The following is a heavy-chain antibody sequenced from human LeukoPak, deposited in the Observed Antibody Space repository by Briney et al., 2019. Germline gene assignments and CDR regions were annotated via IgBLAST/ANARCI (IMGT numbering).Heavy chain of an antibody. CDR1: GFIFSSYD. CDR2: ISYDGSSK. Sequence: PGGSLRLSCAVSGFIFSSYDMHWVRQAPGKGLEWVAVISYDGSSKYYADSVKGRFTISRDNSKNTLYLQMNSLRAEDTAVYYCASGLELDYWGQGTLVTVSS. CDR3: ASGLELDY. V-gene: IGHV3-30*03. J-gene: IGHJ4*02.